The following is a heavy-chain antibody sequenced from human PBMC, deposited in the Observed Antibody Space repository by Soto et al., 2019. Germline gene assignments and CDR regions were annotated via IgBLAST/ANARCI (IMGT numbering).Heavy chain of an antibody. D-gene: IGHD3-16*02. CDR2: ISGSGGST. V-gene: IGHV3-23*01. CDR1: GFTFSSYA. CDR3: AKGPKSLFHQYFDY. Sequence: XESLRLSCAASGFTFSSYAMSWVRQAPGKGLEWVSAISGSGGSTYYADSVKGRFTISRDNSKNTLYLQMNSLRAEDTAVYYCAKGPKSLFHQYFDYWGQGTLVTVSS. J-gene: IGHJ4*02.